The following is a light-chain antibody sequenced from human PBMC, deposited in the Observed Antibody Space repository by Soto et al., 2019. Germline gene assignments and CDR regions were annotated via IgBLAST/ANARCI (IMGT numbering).Light chain of an antibody. Sequence: QSVVTQPAYVSGSPGQSITISCTGTSSDVGGYNYVSWYQHHPGKAPKLIIYDVSNRPSGVSIRFSGSKSDNTASMTISGLQPEDDADYHCRSPTASNTRQIVFGTGTKVTVL. V-gene: IGLV2-14*03. CDR3: RSPTASNTRQIV. CDR2: DVS. CDR1: SSDVGGYNY. J-gene: IGLJ1*01.